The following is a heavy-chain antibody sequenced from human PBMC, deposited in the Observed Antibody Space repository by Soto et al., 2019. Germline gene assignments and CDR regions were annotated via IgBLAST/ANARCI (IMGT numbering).Heavy chain of an antibody. CDR1: GLSVTGNY. V-gene: IGHV3-53*01. J-gene: IGHJ3*02. CDR3: ARRDDSETFDI. Sequence: EVQLVESGGGLIQPGGSLRLICAASGLSVTGNYMTWVRQAPGKGLEWLSIIYRGGGTYYADSLKGRAIISRDGSRNMVFLQMNSLTAEDAGVYYCARRDDSETFDIWGRGTVVNVSS. CDR2: IYRGGGT. D-gene: IGHD5-18*01.